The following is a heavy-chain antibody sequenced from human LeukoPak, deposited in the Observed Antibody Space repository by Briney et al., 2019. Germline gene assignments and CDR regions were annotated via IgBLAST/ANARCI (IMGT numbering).Heavy chain of an antibody. J-gene: IGHJ4*02. CDR1: GGTFSSYA. CDR2: IIPIFGTA. CDR3: ARGSRFTHCSGGSCYSRNDY. D-gene: IGHD2-15*01. Sequence: SVKVSCKASGGTFSSYAISWVRQAPGQGLEWMGGIIPIFGTANYAQKFQGRVTITADKSTSTAYMELSSLRSEDTAVYYCARGSRFTHCSGGSCYSRNDYWGQGTLVTVSS. V-gene: IGHV1-69*06.